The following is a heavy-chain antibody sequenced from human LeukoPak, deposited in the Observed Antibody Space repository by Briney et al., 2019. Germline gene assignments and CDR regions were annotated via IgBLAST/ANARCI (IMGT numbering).Heavy chain of an antibody. D-gene: IGHD3-22*01. CDR3: ARDDNYYDSSGYYQIRGSIDY. J-gene: IGHJ4*02. CDR1: GYTFTSYY. Sequence: ASVKVSCKASGYTFTSYYMHWVRQVPGQGLEWMGIINPSGGSTSYAQKFQGRVTMTRDTSTSTVYMELSSLRSEDTAVYYCARDDNYYDSSGYYQIRGSIDYWGQGTLVTVSS. V-gene: IGHV1-46*01. CDR2: INPSGGST.